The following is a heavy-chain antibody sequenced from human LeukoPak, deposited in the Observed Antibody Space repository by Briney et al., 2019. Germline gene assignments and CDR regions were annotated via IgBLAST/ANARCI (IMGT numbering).Heavy chain of an antibody. Sequence: GGSLRLSCVASGLTFSSYSTNWVRPAPGKGLEWVSSISSSSSYIYYAGSVKGRFTISRDNAKNSLFLQMNSLRAEDTAVYYCVRDSSWYDYWGQGTLVTVSS. CDR1: GLTFSSYS. CDR2: ISSSSSYI. D-gene: IGHD6-13*01. V-gene: IGHV3-21*01. J-gene: IGHJ4*02. CDR3: VRDSSWYDY.